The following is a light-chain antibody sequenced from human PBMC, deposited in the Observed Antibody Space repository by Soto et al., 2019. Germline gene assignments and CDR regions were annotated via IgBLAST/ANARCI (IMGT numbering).Light chain of an antibody. Sequence: QSVLTQPASVSGSPGQSITMSCTAASSDIGGYDYVSWYRQHPGKAPQLIIYEVTNRPSGISNRFSGSKSGNTASLTISGLQGEDEADYFCCSYTRSGTPVFGAGTQLTVL. CDR1: SSDIGGYDY. V-gene: IGLV2-14*01. CDR3: CSYTRSGTPV. J-gene: IGLJ7*01. CDR2: EVT.